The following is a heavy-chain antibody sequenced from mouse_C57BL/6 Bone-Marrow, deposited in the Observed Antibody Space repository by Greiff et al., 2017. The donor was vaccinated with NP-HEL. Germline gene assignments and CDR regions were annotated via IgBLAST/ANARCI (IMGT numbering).Heavy chain of an antibody. CDR1: GYSITSGYD. Sequence: VQLKESGPGMVKPSQSLSLTCTVSGYSITSGYDWHWIRHFPGNKLEWVGYISYSGSTNYNPSLKSRITITHDTSKNHFFLKLNSVTTEDTATYYCARADYDKGMDYWGQGTSVTVSS. V-gene: IGHV3-1*01. J-gene: IGHJ4*01. D-gene: IGHD2-4*01. CDR3: ARADYDKGMDY. CDR2: ISYSGST.